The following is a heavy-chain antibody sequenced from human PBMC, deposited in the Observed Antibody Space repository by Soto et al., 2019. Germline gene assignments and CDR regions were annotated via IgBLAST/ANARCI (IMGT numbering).Heavy chain of an antibody. D-gene: IGHD3-10*01. CDR1: GFTFNNYA. J-gene: IGHJ4*02. Sequence: EVQLLESGGGLVQPGGSLRLSCAASGFTFNNYAMNWVRQAPGKGLEWVAAISGGGDTTSYADSVKGRFTVSRDGSKNTLYLQRSSLRAEYTALYYCAKGRGGSGSLAPRVDFWGQGTLVTVSS. CDR2: ISGGGDTT. V-gene: IGHV3-23*01. CDR3: AKGRGGSGSLAPRVDF.